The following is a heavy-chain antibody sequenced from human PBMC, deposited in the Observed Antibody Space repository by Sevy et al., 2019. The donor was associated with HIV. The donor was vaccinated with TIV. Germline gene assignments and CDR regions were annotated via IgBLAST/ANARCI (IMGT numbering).Heavy chain of an antibody. Sequence: GGSLRLSCAASGFTFDEYGMSWVRQAPGKGLEWVSGIIWNGGNTSYADSVKGRFTISRDNAKNSLYLQMNSLRAADRAFYYCARDRADDANIRYWYVDFWGRGTLVTVSS. CDR3: ARDRADDANIRYWYVDF. CDR1: GFTFDEYG. J-gene: IGHJ2*01. V-gene: IGHV3-20*04. CDR2: IIWNGGNT. D-gene: IGHD1-1*01.